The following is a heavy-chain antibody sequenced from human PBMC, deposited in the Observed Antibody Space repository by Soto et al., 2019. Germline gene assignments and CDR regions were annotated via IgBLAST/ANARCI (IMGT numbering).Heavy chain of an antibody. CDR1: GGSISSVSYY. V-gene: IGHV4-39*01. Sequence: SETLSLTCTVSGGSISSVSYYWGWIRQPPGKGLEWIGSIYYSGSAYYSPSLKSRVTMSVDTSKNQLSLKLSSVTAADTAVYYCARLHCNSPNCVPLDPWGQGTLVIVSS. CDR3: ARLHCNSPNCVPLDP. D-gene: IGHD2-2*01. J-gene: IGHJ5*02. CDR2: IYYSGSA.